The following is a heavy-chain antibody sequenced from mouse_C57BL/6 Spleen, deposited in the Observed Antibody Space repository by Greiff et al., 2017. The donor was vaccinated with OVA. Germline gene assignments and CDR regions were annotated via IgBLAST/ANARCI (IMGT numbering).Heavy chain of an antibody. CDR1: GFTFTDYY. V-gene: IGHV7-3*01. CDR2: IRNKANGYTT. D-gene: IGHD6-2*01. CDR3: ARISYYFDY. Sequence: EVKLVESGGGLVQPGGSLSLSCAASGFTFTDYYMSWVRQPPGKALEWLGFIRNKANGYTTEYSASVKGRFTISRDNSQSILYLQMNALRAEDSATYYCARISYYFDYWGQGTTLTVSS. J-gene: IGHJ2*01.